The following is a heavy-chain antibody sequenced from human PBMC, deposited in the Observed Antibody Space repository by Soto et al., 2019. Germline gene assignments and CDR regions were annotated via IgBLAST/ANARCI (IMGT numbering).Heavy chain of an antibody. V-gene: IGHV3-30*18. CDR1: GFTFSSYG. D-gene: IGHD1-26*01. CDR2: ISYDGSNT. CDR3: AKEGGLSGSYYISSSYYFDY. Sequence: QVQLVESGGGVVQPGRSLRLSCVASGFTFSSYGMHWVRQAPGKGLEWVAIISYDGSNTYYADSVKGRFTISRDNSKNTLYLQINSLRAEDKSVYYCAKEGGLSGSYYISSSYYFDYWGQGTLVTVSS. J-gene: IGHJ4*02.